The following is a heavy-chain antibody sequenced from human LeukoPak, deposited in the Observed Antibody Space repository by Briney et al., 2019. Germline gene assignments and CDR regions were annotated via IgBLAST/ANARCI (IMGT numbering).Heavy chain of an antibody. V-gene: IGHV1-46*01. CDR3: ARDAVGSGSAFDI. CDR1: GYTFTSYY. Sequence: ASVKVSCKASGYTFTSYYMHWVRQAPGQGLEWMGIINPSGGSRSYAQKFQGRVTMTRDMSTSTVYMELSSLRSEDTAVYYCARDAVGSGSAFDIWGQGTMVTVSS. CDR2: INPSGGSR. D-gene: IGHD3-10*01. J-gene: IGHJ3*02.